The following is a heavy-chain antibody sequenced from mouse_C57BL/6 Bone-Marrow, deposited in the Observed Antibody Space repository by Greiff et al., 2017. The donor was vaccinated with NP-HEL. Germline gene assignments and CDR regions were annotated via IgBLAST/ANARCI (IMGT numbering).Heavy chain of an antibody. D-gene: IGHD2-5*01. CDR1: GYTFTDYY. V-gene: IGHV1-26*01. CDR2: INPNNGGT. J-gene: IGHJ4*01. Sequence: VQLQQSGPELVKPGASVKISCKASGYTFTDYYMNWVKQSHGKSLEWIGDINPNNGGTSYNQKFKGKATLTVDKSSSTAYMELRSLTSEDSAVYYCARWSNYVGYYAMDYWGQGTSVTVSS. CDR3: ARWSNYVGYYAMDY.